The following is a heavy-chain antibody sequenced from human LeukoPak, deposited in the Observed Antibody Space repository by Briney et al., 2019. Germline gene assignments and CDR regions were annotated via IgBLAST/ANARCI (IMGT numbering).Heavy chain of an antibody. CDR3: TRGSIVVVVAATLGDIDY. D-gene: IGHD2-15*01. CDR1: GFTFGDYA. CDR2: IRSKAYGGTT. J-gene: IGHJ4*02. Sequence: GGSLRLSCTASGFTFGDYAMSWVRQAPGKGLEWVGFIRSKAYGGTTEYAASVKGRFTIPRDDSKSIAYLQMNSLKTEDTAVYYCTRGSIVVVVAATLGDIDYWGQGTLVTVSS. V-gene: IGHV3-49*04.